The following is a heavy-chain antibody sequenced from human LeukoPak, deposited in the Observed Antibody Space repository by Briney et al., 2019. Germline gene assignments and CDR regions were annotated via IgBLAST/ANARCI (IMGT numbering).Heavy chain of an antibody. J-gene: IGHJ4*02. CDR1: GGSISSSNYY. V-gene: IGHV4-61*02. D-gene: IGHD3-16*01. CDR3: ARRAGGGLFDY. Sequence: NPSETLSLTCTVSGGSISSSNYYWSWIRQPAGKGLEWIGRIYTSGSTNYNPSLKSRVTISVDTSKNQFSLRLSSVTAADTAVYYCARRAGGGLFDYWGQGTLVTVSS. CDR2: IYTSGST.